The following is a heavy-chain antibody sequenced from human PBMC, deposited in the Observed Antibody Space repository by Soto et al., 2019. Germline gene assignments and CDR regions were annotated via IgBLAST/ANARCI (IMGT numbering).Heavy chain of an antibody. J-gene: IGHJ5*02. CDR2: IIPILGIA. V-gene: IGHV1-69*02. D-gene: IGHD1-26*01. CDR3: AHGRWEESRDGSRGWFDP. Sequence: QVQLVQSGAEVKKPGSSVKVSCKASGGTFSSYTISWVRQAPGQGLEWMGRIIPILGIANYAQKFQGRVTITADKSTSTAYMERSSLRSEDTAVYYCAHGRWEESRDGSRGWFDPWGQGTLVTVSS. CDR1: GGTFSSYT.